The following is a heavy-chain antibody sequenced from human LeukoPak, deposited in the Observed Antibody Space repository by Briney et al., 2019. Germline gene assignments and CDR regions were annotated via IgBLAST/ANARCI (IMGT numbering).Heavy chain of an antibody. D-gene: IGHD6-13*01. CDR3: AKDPNRPNFSSWHGDQ. J-gene: IGHJ4*02. CDR2: IRYDGSNK. CDR1: GFTFSSYG. Sequence: GGSLRLSCAASGFTFSSYGMYWVRQAPGKGLEWVAFIRYDGSNKYYAEALKGRFTISRDNSKDTVYLQMDSPRPEDTAVYYCAKDPNRPNFSSWHGDQWGQGTLVTVSS. V-gene: IGHV3-30*02.